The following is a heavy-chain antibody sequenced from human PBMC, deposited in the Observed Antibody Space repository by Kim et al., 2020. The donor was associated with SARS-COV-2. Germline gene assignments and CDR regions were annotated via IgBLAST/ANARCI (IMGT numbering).Heavy chain of an antibody. CDR2: INPSGGST. CDR1: GYTFTSYY. Sequence: ASVKVSCKASGYTFTSYYMHWVRQAPGQGLEWMGIINPSGGSTSYAQKFQGRVTMTRDTSTSTVYMELSSLRSEDTAVYYCARDSFGGGSCYPTCGGLNYFDYWGQGTLVTVSS. J-gene: IGHJ4*02. V-gene: IGHV1-46*01. CDR3: ARDSFGGGSCYPTCGGLNYFDY. D-gene: IGHD2-15*01.